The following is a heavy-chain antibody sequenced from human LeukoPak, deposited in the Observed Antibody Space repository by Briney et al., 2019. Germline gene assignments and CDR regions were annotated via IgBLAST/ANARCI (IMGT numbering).Heavy chain of an antibody. Sequence: SVKVSCKASGGTFSSYTISWVRQAPGQGLEWMGRIIPILGIANYAQKFQGRVTITADKSTSTAYMELSSLRSEDTAVYYCARSGRYCSSTSCYYYYYMDVWGKGTTVTVSS. CDR2: IIPILGIA. J-gene: IGHJ6*03. D-gene: IGHD2-2*01. CDR3: ARSGRYCSSTSCYYYYYMDV. CDR1: GGTFSSYT. V-gene: IGHV1-69*02.